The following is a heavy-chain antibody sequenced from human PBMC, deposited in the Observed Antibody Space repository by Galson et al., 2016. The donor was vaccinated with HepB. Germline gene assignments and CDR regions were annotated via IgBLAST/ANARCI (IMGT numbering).Heavy chain of an antibody. CDR3: AREANIVLMVYATNYYYYYMDV. J-gene: IGHJ6*03. Sequence: SLRLYCAASGFTFSDYSMNWVRQAPGKGLEGGSSFSSSSSYIYYADSVKGRFTISRANAKNSLYLQMNSLRAEDTAVYYCAREANIVLMVYATNYYYYYMDVWGEGTTVTVSS. D-gene: IGHD2-8*01. CDR1: GFTFSDYS. CDR2: FSSSSSYI. V-gene: IGHV3-21*01.